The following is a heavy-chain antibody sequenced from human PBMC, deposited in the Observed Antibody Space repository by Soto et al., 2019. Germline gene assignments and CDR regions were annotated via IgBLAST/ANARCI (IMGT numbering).Heavy chain of an antibody. CDR3: AKDLLGAAITFDY. CDR2: ISGSGGST. D-gene: IGHD3-10*01. CDR1: GGTFSSYA. Sequence: VQLVQSGAEVKKPGSSVKVSCKASGGTFSSYAMSWVRQAPGKGLEWVSAISGSGGSTYYADSVKGRFTISRDNSKNTLYLQMNSLRAEDTAVYYCAKDLLGAAITFDYWGQGTLVTVSS. V-gene: IGHV3-23*04. J-gene: IGHJ4*02.